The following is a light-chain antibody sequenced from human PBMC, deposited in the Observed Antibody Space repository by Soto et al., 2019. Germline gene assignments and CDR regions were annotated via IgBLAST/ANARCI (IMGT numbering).Light chain of an antibody. CDR2: DNN. CDR3: QSYDSSSLVV. V-gene: IGLV6-57*03. Sequence: NFMLTQPHSLSESPGKTVTISCTRSTGSIASNYVQWYQQRPGSAPTTVIYDNNQRPSGVPDRFSGSFDSSSNSASHTISGLETEDEAVYYCQSYDSSSLVVLGGGTKLTVL. J-gene: IGLJ3*02. CDR1: TGSIASNY.